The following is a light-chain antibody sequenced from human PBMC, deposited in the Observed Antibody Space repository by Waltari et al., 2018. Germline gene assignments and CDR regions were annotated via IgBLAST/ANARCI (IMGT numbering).Light chain of an antibody. V-gene: IGLV1-47*01. CDR3: AAWDNSLSGVL. Sequence: QSVLTPSPSASGTPWPRVTISCSGSSSNIASNHVFWYQQIPGTAPKLLIFRDNMRPSGVPDRFSASKSGTSASLAISGLRSEDEADYYCAAWDNSLSGVLFGGGTKLTVL. J-gene: IGLJ2*01. CDR1: SSNIASNH. CDR2: RDN.